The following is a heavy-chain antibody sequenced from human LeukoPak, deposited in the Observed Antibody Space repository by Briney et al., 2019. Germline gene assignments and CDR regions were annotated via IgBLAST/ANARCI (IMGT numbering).Heavy chain of an antibody. Sequence: ASVKVSCKVSGYTLTELSMHWVRQAPGEGLEWMGGFDPEDGETIYAQKFQGRVTMTEDTSTDTAYMELSSLRSEDTAVYYCATDRVVGATQKDSLDYWGQGTLVTVSS. D-gene: IGHD1-26*01. J-gene: IGHJ4*02. CDR1: GYTLTELS. CDR3: ATDRVVGATQKDSLDY. CDR2: FDPEDGET. V-gene: IGHV1-24*01.